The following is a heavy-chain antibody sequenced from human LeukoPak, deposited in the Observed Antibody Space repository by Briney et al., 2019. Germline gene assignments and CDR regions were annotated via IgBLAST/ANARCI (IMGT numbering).Heavy chain of an antibody. D-gene: IGHD3-16*01. CDR2: INPDSGDT. J-gene: IGHJ4*02. CDR1: GYTFTDRY. CDR3: ARENIIGGIVDGEDY. Sequence: GASVKVSCKASGYTFTDRYIHWVRQPPGQGLEWMGWINPDSGDTYYTQKFQGRITMTRDTSISTVYMELTRLTSDDTAVYYCARENIIGGIVDGEDYWGQGTLVTVSS. V-gene: IGHV1-2*02.